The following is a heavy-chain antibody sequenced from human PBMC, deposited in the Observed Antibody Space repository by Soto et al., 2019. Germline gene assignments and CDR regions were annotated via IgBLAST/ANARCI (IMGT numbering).Heavy chain of an antibody. CDR3: ARDANGYSSSWYPDAFDI. V-gene: IGHV1-69*13. CDR2: IIPIFGTA. D-gene: IGHD6-13*01. J-gene: IGHJ3*02. Sequence: GASVKVSCKASGGTFSSYAISWVRQAPGQGLEWMGGIIPIFGTANYAQKFQGRVTITADESTSTAYMELSSLRSEDTAVYYCARDANGYSSSWYPDAFDIWGQGTMVTVSS. CDR1: GGTFSSYA.